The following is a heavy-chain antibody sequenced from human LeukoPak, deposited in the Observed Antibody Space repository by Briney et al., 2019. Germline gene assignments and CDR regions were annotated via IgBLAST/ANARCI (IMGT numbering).Heavy chain of an antibody. CDR1: GFTFSSYA. V-gene: IGHV3-23*01. CDR2: ISGSGGST. CDR3: ALPLGDYYYYGMDV. J-gene: IGHJ6*02. Sequence: GGSLRLSCAASGFTFSSYAMSWVRQAPGKRLEWVSAISGSGGSTYYADSVKGRFTISRDNSKNTLYLQMNSLRAEDTAVYYCALPLGDYYYYGMDVWGQGTTVTVSS.